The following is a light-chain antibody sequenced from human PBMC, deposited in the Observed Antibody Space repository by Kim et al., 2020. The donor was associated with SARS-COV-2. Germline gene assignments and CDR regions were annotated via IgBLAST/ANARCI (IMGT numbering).Light chain of an antibody. CDR3: QQYDSPPRT. J-gene: IGKJ1*01. CDR1: QSVGSTY. Sequence: SPGERAILSCRASQSVGSTYLAWYQQKPGQAPRLLMYATSSRAIGIPDRFSGSGSGTDFTLTITRLEPEDFAVYYCQQYDSPPRTFGQGTKVDIK. CDR2: ATS. V-gene: IGKV3-20*01.